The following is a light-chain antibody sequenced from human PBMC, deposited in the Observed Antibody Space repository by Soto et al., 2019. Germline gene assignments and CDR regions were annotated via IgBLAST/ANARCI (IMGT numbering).Light chain of an antibody. Sequence: EIVMTLSPATLSVSLGQRATPSCRASQSVSSYLAWYQQKPGQAPRLLIYDASNRATGIPARFSGSGSGTDFTLTISSLEPEDFAVYYCQQRSNWRSITFGQGTRLDIK. CDR3: QQRSNWRSIT. CDR1: QSVSSY. J-gene: IGKJ5*01. CDR2: DAS. V-gene: IGKV3-11*01.